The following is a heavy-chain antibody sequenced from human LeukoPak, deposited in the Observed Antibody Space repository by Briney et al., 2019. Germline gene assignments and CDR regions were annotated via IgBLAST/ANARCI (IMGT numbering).Heavy chain of an antibody. CDR1: GYTFTIYY. J-gene: IGHJ5*02. V-gene: IGHV1-46*01. CDR2: INPSGGST. Sequence: ASVKVSCKASGYTFTIYYMHWVRQAPGQGLEWMGIINPSGGSTSYAQKFQGRVTMTRDTSTSTVYMELSSLRSEDTAVYYCAREGSGGTMVRGVINNWFDPWGQGTLVTVSS. D-gene: IGHD3-10*01. CDR3: AREGSGGTMVRGVINNWFDP.